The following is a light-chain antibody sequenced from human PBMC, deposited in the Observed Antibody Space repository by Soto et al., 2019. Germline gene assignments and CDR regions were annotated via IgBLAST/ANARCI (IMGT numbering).Light chain of an antibody. V-gene: IGLV1-51*01. CDR2: DNN. CDR1: SSNNGDNS. J-gene: IGLJ3*02. CDR3: ATWDSALSAGV. Sequence: QSVLTQPPSMSAAPGQMVAISCSGTSSNNGDNSVSWYQHFPGTAPKVLIYDNNRRPSGIPDRFSGSKSGTSATLTIIGLQTGDEADYYCATWDSALSAGVFGGGTKVTVL.